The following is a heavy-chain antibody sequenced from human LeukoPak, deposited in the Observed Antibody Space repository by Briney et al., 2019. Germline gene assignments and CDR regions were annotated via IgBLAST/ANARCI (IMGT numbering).Heavy chain of an antibody. D-gene: IGHD3-22*01. J-gene: IGHJ4*02. CDR1: GGSFSGYY. CDR2: INHSGST. CDR3: ARSMGSGHYYVADY. Sequence: PSETLSLTCAVYGGSFSGYYWSWIRQPPGKGLEWIGEINHSGSTNYNPSLKSRVTISVDTSKNQFSLKLSSVTAADTAVYYCARSMGSGHYYVADYWGQGTLVTVSS. V-gene: IGHV4-34*01.